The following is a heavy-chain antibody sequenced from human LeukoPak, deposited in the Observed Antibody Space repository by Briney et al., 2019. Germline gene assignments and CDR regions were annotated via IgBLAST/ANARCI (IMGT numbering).Heavy chain of an antibody. V-gene: IGHV3-43*02. D-gene: IGHD6-19*01. CDR1: GFTFDGYA. Sequence: GGSLRLSCAASGFTFDGYAMHWVRQAPGKGLEWVSLISGDGGSTYYADSVKGRFTISRDNSKNSLYLQMNSLRTEDTALYYCAKGSIAVAGTTLCGMDVWGQGTTVTVSS. CDR2: ISGDGGST. J-gene: IGHJ6*02. CDR3: AKGSIAVAGTTLCGMDV.